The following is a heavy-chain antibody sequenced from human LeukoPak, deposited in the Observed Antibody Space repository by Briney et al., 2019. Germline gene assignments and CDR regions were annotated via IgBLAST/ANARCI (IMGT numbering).Heavy chain of an antibody. J-gene: IGHJ4*02. V-gene: IGHV3-21*01. CDR2: IGPTGTDR. CDR1: GFTFSSCG. Sequence: GGSLRLSCAASGFTFSSCGFNWVRQAPGKGLEWVSSIGPTGTDRYYADSVRGRFTISRDNAKNSMYLQMDSLRDEDTTVYYCATETIGRHYDYWGQGTLLTVSS. D-gene: IGHD1-14*01. CDR3: ATETIGRHYDY.